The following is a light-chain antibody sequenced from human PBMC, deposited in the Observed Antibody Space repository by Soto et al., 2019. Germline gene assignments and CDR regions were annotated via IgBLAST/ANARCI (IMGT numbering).Light chain of an antibody. V-gene: IGKV3-15*01. Sequence: EIVMTQSPATLSVSPGERATLSCRASQSISNNLAWYQQQPGQAPRLLIYGASTTATGIPARFSGSGTGTEFTLTIRSLQSEDFAVSYCLHDYECPRWTCGQGTKV. CDR1: QSISNN. CDR2: GAS. CDR3: LHDYECPRWT. J-gene: IGKJ1*01.